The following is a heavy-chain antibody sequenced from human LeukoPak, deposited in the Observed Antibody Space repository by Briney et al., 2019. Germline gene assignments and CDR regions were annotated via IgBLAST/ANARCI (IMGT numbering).Heavy chain of an antibody. CDR2: ISAYNGNT. Sequence: ASVKVSCKASGYTFTSYGISWVRQAPGQGLEWMGWISAYNGNTNYAQKLQGRVTMTTDTSTSTAYMELRSLRSDGTAVYYCARARCSGGSCYSQFDYWGQGTLVTVSS. CDR3: ARARCSGGSCYSQFDY. V-gene: IGHV1-18*01. J-gene: IGHJ4*02. D-gene: IGHD2-15*01. CDR1: GYTFTSYG.